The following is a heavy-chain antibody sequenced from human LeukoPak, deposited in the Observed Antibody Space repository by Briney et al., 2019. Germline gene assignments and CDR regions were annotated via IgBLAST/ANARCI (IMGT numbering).Heavy chain of an antibody. CDR1: GGSISSHY. V-gene: IGHV4-59*11. Sequence: SETLSLTCTVSGGSISSHYWSWIRQPPGKGLEWIGYIYYSGSTNYNPSLKSRVTISVDTSKNQFSLKLSSVTAADTAVYYCARVRGDYDFWSGHYYYYYYMDVWGKGTTVTVSS. CDR2: IYYSGST. D-gene: IGHD3-3*01. CDR3: ARVRGDYDFWSGHYYYYYYMDV. J-gene: IGHJ6*03.